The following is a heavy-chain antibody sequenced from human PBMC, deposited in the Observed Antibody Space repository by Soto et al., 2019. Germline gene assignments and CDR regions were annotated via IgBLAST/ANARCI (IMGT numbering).Heavy chain of an antibody. V-gene: IGHV1-18*01. CDR1: GYTFSSYG. D-gene: IGHD6-19*01. Sequence: QVQLVQSGGEVKKTGASVKVSCKASGYTFSSYGISWVRQAPGQGLEWMGWISGGNGNTNSAQKLQGRVTMTTDTSTSTAYMELRSLRSDDTAVYYGARGLRGSGWTFYYSYMDVWGKGTTVTVSS. CDR2: ISGGNGNT. J-gene: IGHJ6*03. CDR3: ARGLRGSGWTFYYSYMDV.